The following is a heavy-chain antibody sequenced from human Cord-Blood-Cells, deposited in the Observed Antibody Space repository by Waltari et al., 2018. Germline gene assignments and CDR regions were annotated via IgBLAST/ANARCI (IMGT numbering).Heavy chain of an antibody. V-gene: IGHV1-46*01. CDR2: SNPSGGST. Sequence: QVQLVQSGAEVKKPGASVKVSCKASGYTFTSYYMHWVRQAPGQGLEWMGISNPSGGSTSYAQKCQGRVTMTRDTSTSTVYMELSSLRSEDTAVYYCARDRGPNDAFDIWGQGTMVTVSS. CDR3: ARDRGPNDAFDI. J-gene: IGHJ3*02. D-gene: IGHD3-10*01. CDR1: GYTFTSYY.